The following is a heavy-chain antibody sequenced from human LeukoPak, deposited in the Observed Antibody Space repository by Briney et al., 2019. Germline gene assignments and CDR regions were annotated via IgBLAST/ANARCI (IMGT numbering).Heavy chain of an antibody. D-gene: IGHD2-2*01. CDR2: ISSSSSYI. V-gene: IGHV3-21*01. CDR1: GFTFSSYN. J-gene: IGHJ4*02. Sequence: GGSLRLSFAASGFTFSSYNMNWVRQAPGKGLGWGSSISSSSSYIYYADSVKGRFTISRDNAKNSLYLQMNSLRAEDTAVYYCARGDHIVVVPAAMMATRFDYWGQGTLVTVSS. CDR3: ARGDHIVVVPAAMMATRFDY.